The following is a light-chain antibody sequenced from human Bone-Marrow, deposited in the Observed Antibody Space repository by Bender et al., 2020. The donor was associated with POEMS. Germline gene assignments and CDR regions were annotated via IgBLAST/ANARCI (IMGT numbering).Light chain of an antibody. CDR2: TNT. J-gene: IGLJ3*02. CDR1: SSNIGADYH. CDR3: AAWDDSLTGVV. V-gene: IGLV1-40*01. Sequence: QSVLTQPPSVSGAPGQRVTISCTGGSSNIGADYHVSWYQILPGTAPKLLIFTNTNRPSGVPDRFSGSRSGASASLAITGLQAEDEGEYYCAAWDDSLTGVVFGGGTKLTVL.